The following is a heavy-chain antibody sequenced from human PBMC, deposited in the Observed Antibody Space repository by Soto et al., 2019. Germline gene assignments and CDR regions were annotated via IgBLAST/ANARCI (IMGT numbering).Heavy chain of an antibody. CDR2: IYYSGST. D-gene: IGHD2-15*01. J-gene: IGHJ4*02. CDR1: GGSVSSGSYY. CDR3: ASDPASTALLVYFDY. V-gene: IGHV4-61*01. Sequence: QVQLQESGPGLVKPSETLSLTCTVSGGSVSSGSYYWSWIRQPPGKGLEWIGYIYYSGSTNYNPSLKSRVTISVDTSKNQFSLKLSSVTAADTAVYYCASDPASTALLVYFDYWGQGTLVTVSS.